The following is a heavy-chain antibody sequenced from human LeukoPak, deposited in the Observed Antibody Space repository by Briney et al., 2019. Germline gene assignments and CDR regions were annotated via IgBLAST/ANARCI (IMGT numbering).Heavy chain of an antibody. CDR1: GGTFSSYA. V-gene: IGHV1-18*01. Sequence: ASVKVSCKASGGTFSSYAISWVRQAPGQGLEWMGWISAYNGNTNYAQKLQGRVTMTTDTSTSTAYMELRSLRSDDTAVYYCARDYSSNTDYWGQGTLVTVSS. CDR2: ISAYNGNT. D-gene: IGHD6-13*01. J-gene: IGHJ4*02. CDR3: ARDYSSNTDY.